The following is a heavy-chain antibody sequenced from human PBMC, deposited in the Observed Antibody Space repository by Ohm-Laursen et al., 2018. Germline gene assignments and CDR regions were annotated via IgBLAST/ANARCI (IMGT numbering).Heavy chain of an antibody. Sequence: GTLSLTCAVSGYSISSGYFWGWIRQPPGKGLEWIGTIYHSGSTYYNPSLKSRVTISVDTSKNQFSLKLSSVAAADTALYYCARGLWWFDPWGQGTLVTVSS. CDR3: ARGLWWFDP. V-gene: IGHV4-38-2*01. CDR1: GYSISSGYF. J-gene: IGHJ5*02. CDR2: IYHSGST.